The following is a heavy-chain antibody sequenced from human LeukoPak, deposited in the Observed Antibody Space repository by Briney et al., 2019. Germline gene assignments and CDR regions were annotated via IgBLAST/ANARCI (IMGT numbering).Heavy chain of an antibody. V-gene: IGHV6-1*01. Sequence: QTLSLTCAISGDRLFTNSVAWNWIRQSPSRGLEWLGRTYYRSKWSFEYAVSVKSRITINADTSKNQFSLQLNSVTPEDTAVYYCARGKYTSFDNWGQGTLVTVSS. CDR2: TYYRSKWSF. CDR1: GDRLFTNSVA. D-gene: IGHD2-2*01. J-gene: IGHJ4*02. CDR3: ARGKYTSFDN.